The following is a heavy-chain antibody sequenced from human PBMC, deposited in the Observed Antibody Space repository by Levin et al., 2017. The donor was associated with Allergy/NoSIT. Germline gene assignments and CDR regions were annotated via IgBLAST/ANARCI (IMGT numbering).Heavy chain of an antibody. Sequence: GGSLRLSCAASGFTVSSNYMSWVRQAPGKGLEWVSVTYSDGTTYYADSVKGRFTISRDSSKNILYLQMNSLRPKDTAVYYCARGSGSYYGDDWGQGTRVTVSS. V-gene: IGHV3-66*01. CDR2: TYSDGTT. CDR3: ARGSGSYYGDD. J-gene: IGHJ4*02. CDR1: GFTVSSNY. D-gene: IGHD1-26*01.